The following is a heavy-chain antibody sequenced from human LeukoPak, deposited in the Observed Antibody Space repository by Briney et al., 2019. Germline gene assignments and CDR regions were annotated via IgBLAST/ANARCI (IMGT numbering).Heavy chain of an antibody. CDR1: GFTFSSYW. V-gene: IGHV3-74*01. CDR3: ARDRGIPLYYYDSSGYLDY. J-gene: IGHJ4*02. D-gene: IGHD3-22*01. Sequence: PGGSLRLSCAASGFTFSSYWMHWVRQAPGKGLVWVSRINSDGSSTSYADSVKGRFTISRDNAKNSLYLQMNSLRAEDTALYYCARDRGIPLYYYDSSGYLDYWGQGTLVTVSS. CDR2: INSDGSST.